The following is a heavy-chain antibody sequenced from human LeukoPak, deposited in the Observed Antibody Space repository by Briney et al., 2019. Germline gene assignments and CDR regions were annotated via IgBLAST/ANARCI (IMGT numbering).Heavy chain of an antibody. CDR2: ISAYNGNT. D-gene: IGHD4-11*01. CDR1: GYTFTSYG. J-gene: IGHJ4*02. Sequence: ASVKVSCKASGYTFTSYGISWVRQAPGQGLEWMGWISAYNGNTNYAQKLQGRVTMTTDTSTSTAYMELRSLRSDDTAVYYCARSLTTVTSLCLDYWGQGTLVTVSS. CDR3: ARSLTTVTSLCLDY. V-gene: IGHV1-18*01.